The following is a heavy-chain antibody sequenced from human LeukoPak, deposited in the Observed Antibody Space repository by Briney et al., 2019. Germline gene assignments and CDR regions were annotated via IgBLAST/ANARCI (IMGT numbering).Heavy chain of an antibody. Sequence: PSETLSLTCAVSGGSISSYYWSWIRQPPGKGLEWIGYIYYSGSTNYNPSLKSRVTISVDTSKNQFSLKLSSVTAADTAVYYCAGWAVFYFDYWGQGTLVTVSS. CDR3: AGWAVFYFDY. D-gene: IGHD3-16*01. CDR1: GGSISSYY. J-gene: IGHJ4*02. CDR2: IYYSGST. V-gene: IGHV4-59*01.